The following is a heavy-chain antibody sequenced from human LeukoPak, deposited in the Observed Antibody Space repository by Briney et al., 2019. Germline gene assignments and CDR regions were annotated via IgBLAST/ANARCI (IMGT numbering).Heavy chain of an antibody. CDR3: RRGTGRLAQEVYYGMDV. D-gene: IGHD1-14*01. Sequence: SQTLSLTCAISGDSVSSNSAAWNWIGQSPSRGLEWLGRTYYRSKWYNDYAVSVKSRITINPDTSKNQFSLQLNSVTPEDTAVYYCRRGTGRLAQEVYYGMDVWGQGTTVTVSS. CDR2: TYYRSKWYN. V-gene: IGHV6-1*01. CDR1: GDSVSSNSAA. J-gene: IGHJ6*02.